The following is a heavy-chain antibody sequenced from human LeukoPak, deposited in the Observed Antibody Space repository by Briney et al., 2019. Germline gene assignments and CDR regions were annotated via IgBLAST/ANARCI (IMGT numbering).Heavy chain of an antibody. Sequence: SETLSLTCTVSGGSISSYYWSWIRQPPGKGLEWIGYIYYSGSTNYNPSLKSRVTISVDTSKNQFSLKLSSVTAADTAVYYCARVRGAVAGRGYFDYWGQGTLVTVSS. J-gene: IGHJ4*02. CDR3: ARVRGAVAGRGYFDY. D-gene: IGHD6-19*01. V-gene: IGHV4-59*01. CDR1: GGSISSYY. CDR2: IYYSGST.